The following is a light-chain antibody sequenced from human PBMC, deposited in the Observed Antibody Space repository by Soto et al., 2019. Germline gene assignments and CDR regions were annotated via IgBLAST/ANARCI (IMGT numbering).Light chain of an antibody. CDR3: MQALETPVT. J-gene: IGKJ3*01. CDR1: QSLLHLNGNNY. Sequence: DIVLTQSPLSLSVTPGEPASFSCRANQSLLHLNGNNYLDWYLQKPGQSPHLLIYLGSNRASGGPDRFSGSGSATDVTLKISRVEADDVGGEYCMQALETPVTFGPGTKVDIK. CDR2: LGS. V-gene: IGKV2-28*01.